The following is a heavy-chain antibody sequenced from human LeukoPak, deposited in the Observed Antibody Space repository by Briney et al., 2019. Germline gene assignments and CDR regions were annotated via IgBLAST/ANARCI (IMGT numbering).Heavy chain of an antibody. Sequence: GASVKVSCKASGGTFSSYAISWVRQAPGQGLEWMGGIIPIFGTANYAQKFQGRVTITTDESTSTAYMELSSLRSEDTAVYYCASSLTKAVYYYYMDVWGQGTTVTVSS. CDR2: IIPIFGTA. D-gene: IGHD2-8*01. CDR1: GGTFSSYA. V-gene: IGHV1-69*05. J-gene: IGHJ6*03. CDR3: ASSLTKAVYYYYMDV.